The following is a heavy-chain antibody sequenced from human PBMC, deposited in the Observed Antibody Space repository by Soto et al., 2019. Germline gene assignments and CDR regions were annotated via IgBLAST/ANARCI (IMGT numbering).Heavy chain of an antibody. Sequence: GQLLESGGGLVQPGGSLRLSCAASGFTFSTYAMNWVRQAPGKGLEWISAISASGDYTAYADSVKGRFTISRDNSVSALYLQMNSLRIDDTAVYYCAHPRGYGVFDAYDIWGQGTMVTVSS. D-gene: IGHD4-17*01. CDR2: ISASGDYT. CDR1: GFTFSTYA. J-gene: IGHJ3*02. V-gene: IGHV3-23*01. CDR3: AHPRGYGVFDAYDI.